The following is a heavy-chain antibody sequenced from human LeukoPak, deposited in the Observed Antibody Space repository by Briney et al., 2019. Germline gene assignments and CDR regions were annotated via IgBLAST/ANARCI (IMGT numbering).Heavy chain of an antibody. CDR2: INHSGST. D-gene: IGHD3-3*01. J-gene: IGHJ4*02. CDR1: GGSFSDYY. CDR3: ARDSITIFGVVTRFDY. V-gene: IGHV4-34*01. Sequence: SETLSLTCAVYGGSFSDYYWSWIRQPPGKGLEWIGEINHSGSTNYNPSLKSRVTISVDTSKNQFSLKLSSVTAADTAVYYCARDSITIFGVVTRFDYWGQGTLVTVSS.